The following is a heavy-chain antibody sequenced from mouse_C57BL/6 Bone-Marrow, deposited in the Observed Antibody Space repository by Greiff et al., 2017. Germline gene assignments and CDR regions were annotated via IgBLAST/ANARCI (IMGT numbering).Heavy chain of an antibody. D-gene: IGHD2-3*01. V-gene: IGHV1-19*01. J-gene: IGHJ2*01. CDR3: ARAGYYYFDY. Sequence: VQLQQSGPVLVKPGASVKMSCKASGYTFTDYYMNWVKQSHGKSLEWIGVINPYNGGTSYNQKFKGKATLTVDKSSSTAYMELNSLPSEDSAVYYCARAGYYYFDYWGQSTTLTVSS. CDR2: INPYNGGT. CDR1: GYTFTDYY.